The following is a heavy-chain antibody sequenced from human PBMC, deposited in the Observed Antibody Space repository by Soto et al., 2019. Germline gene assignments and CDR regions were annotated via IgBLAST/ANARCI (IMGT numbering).Heavy chain of an antibody. CDR1: GYNFTTYV. J-gene: IGHJ5*02. Sequence: ASVKVSCKASGYNFTTYVVHWVRQAPGQRLEWMGWINTGNGNTKYSQKFQGRVTITRDTSTSTAYMDLRSLKSEDTAVYYCARQVGGGSCYSPWGQGTLVTVSS. CDR2: INTGNGNT. CDR3: ARQVGGGSCYSP. V-gene: IGHV1-3*04. D-gene: IGHD2-15*01.